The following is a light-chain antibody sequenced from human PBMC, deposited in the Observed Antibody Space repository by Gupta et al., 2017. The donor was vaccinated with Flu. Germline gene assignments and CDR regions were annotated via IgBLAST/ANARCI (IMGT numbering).Light chain of an antibody. J-gene: IGLJ3*02. CDR1: NIRSHY. Sequence: NIRSHYVFWYQQLPGTAPNLLIYRNDQRPSGVPDRFSGSKSGTSASPAIYGLRSEDEADDYCATWHDSLSGPNWVFGGGTKLTVL. V-gene: IGLV1-47*01. CDR3: ATWHDSLSGPNWV. CDR2: RND.